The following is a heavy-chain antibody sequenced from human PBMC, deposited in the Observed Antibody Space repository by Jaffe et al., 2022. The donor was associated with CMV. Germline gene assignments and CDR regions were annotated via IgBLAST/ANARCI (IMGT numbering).Heavy chain of an antibody. CDR2: IYSGGST. CDR1: GFTVSSNY. D-gene: IGHD5-18*01. V-gene: IGHV3-53*01. J-gene: IGHJ6*02. Sequence: EVQLVESGGGLIQPGGSLRLSCAASGFTVSSNYMSWVRQAPGKGLEWVSVIYSGGSTYYADSVKGRFTISRDNSKNTLYLQMNSLRAEDTAVYYCASNTYSPLEDWYYYGMDVWGQGTTVTVSS. CDR3: ASNTYSPLEDWYYYGMDV.